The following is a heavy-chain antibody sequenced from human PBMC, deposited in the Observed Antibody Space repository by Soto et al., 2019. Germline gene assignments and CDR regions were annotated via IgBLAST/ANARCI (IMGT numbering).Heavy chain of an antibody. J-gene: IGHJ3*02. CDR3: ARPRVDTAMADASEGFDI. Sequence: SETLSLTCTVSGGSISSSSYYWGWIRQPPGKGLEWIGSIYYSGSTYYNPSLKSRVTISVDTSKNQFSLKLSSVTAADTAVYYCARPRVDTAMADASEGFDIWGQGTMVTVSS. CDR2: IYYSGST. V-gene: IGHV4-39*01. CDR1: GGSISSSSYY. D-gene: IGHD5-18*01.